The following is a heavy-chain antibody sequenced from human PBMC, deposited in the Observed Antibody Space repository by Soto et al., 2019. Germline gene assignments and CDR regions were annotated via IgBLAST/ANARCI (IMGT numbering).Heavy chain of an antibody. V-gene: IGHV1-69*08. D-gene: IGHD6-19*01. CDR2: ILPFLGRT. J-gene: IGHJ6*02. CDR3: ARGMIESGWYGDYFKRSGAMDV. CDR1: GGTLNTYT. Sequence: ASVKVSCKASGGTLNTYTISWVRQAPGQGLEWMGSILPFLGRTNYAKKFQGRVTITADQSTSTMELSGLRSEDTALYYCARGMIESGWYGDYFKRSGAMDVWGQGTTVTVSS.